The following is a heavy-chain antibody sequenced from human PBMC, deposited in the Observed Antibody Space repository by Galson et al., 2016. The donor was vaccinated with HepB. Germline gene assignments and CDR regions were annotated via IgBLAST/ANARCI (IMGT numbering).Heavy chain of an antibody. J-gene: IGHJ4*02. V-gene: IGHV3-30*04. CDR2: ISYYYVQK. CDR1: GFTFSDHA. Sequence: SLRLSCAASGFTFSDHAMYWVRQPPGKGLEWVALISYYYVQKFNEDSVKGRFPISRDNSKSTVYLQMNDLTIEDTAMYFCARDFSPYRELHYFDYWGQGTLVTVSS. CDR3: ARDFSPYRELHYFDY. D-gene: IGHD1-7*01.